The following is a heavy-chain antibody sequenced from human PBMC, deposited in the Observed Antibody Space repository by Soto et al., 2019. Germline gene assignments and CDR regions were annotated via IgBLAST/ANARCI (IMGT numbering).Heavy chain of an antibody. J-gene: IGHJ4*02. CDR1: GGTFSSFG. V-gene: IGHV1-69*01. CDR2: IIPLFGTA. CDR3: ARDRSMDGYNSRSFDY. Sequence: QVQLVQSGAEVKKPGSSVKVSCKASGGTFSSFGFNWVRQAPGQGLEWMGGIIPLFGTANYAEKFQGRVTISADEGTSTASMELIGLRSVDTATYYCARDRSMDGYNSRSFDYWGQGTLVTVS. D-gene: IGHD5-12*01.